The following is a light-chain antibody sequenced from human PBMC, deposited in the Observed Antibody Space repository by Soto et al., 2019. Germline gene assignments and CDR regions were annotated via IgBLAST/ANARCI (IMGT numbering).Light chain of an antibody. CDR1: QVISSY. Sequence: DIQLTQSPSFLSASVGDRVTITYRASQVISSYLAWYQQKPGKAPKLLIYAASTLQTGVPSRFSGSESGIEFTLTISSLQPEDFATYYCQQPNSYPLTFGQGTRLEIK. V-gene: IGKV1-9*01. J-gene: IGKJ5*01. CDR3: QQPNSYPLT. CDR2: AAS.